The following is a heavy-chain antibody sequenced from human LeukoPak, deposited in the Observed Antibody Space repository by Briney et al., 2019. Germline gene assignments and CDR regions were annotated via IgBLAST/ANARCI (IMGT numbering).Heavy chain of an antibody. CDR1: GYTFTGYY. D-gene: IGHD2-2*01. Sequence: ASVKVSCKASGYTFTGYYMHWVRQAPGQGLEWMGWINPNSGGTNYAQKFQGRVTMTRDTSISTAYMELSRLRSDDTAVYYCARDPGTYQPNYYMDVWGKGTTVTVSS. V-gene: IGHV1-2*02. CDR3: ARDPGTYQPNYYMDV. J-gene: IGHJ6*03. CDR2: INPNSGGT.